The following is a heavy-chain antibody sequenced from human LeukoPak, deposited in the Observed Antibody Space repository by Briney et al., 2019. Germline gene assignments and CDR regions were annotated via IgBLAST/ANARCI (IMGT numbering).Heavy chain of an antibody. J-gene: IGHJ6*03. D-gene: IGHD2-2*01. Sequence: SETLSLTCTVSGGSISSGGYYWSWIRQPPGKGLEWIGSIYYSGSTYYNPSLKSRVTISVDTSKNQFSLKLTSVTAADTAVYYCARSAGYQLLEGYYYYMDVWGKGTTVTVSS. CDR2: IYYSGST. V-gene: IGHV4-39*07. CDR3: ARSAGYQLLEGYYYYMDV. CDR1: GGSISSGGYY.